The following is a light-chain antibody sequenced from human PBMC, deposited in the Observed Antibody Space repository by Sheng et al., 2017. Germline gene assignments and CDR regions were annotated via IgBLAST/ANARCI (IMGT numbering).Light chain of an antibody. Sequence: EIVLTQSPGTLSLSPGERGTLSCRASQTVSSTSLAWYQQTPGQAPRLLIYGSSNRATGVPDRFSGSGSGTDFTLTISRLEPEDFAVYYCQQYGSSPRITFGPGTKVDIK. CDR3: QQYGSSPRIT. CDR2: GSS. CDR1: QTVSSTS. V-gene: IGKV3-20*01. J-gene: IGKJ3*01.